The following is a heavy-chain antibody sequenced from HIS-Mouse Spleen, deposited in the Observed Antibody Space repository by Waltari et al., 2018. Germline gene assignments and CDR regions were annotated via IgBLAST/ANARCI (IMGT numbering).Heavy chain of an antibody. CDR3: AREIPYSSSWYDWYFDL. J-gene: IGHJ2*01. CDR1: GGSNSSRSYH. CDR2: IYYSGST. V-gene: IGHV4-39*07. D-gene: IGHD6-13*01. Sequence: QLQLQESGPGLVKPSETLSLPCTVSGGSNSSRSYHWGWIRQPPGKGLEWIGSIYYSGSTYYNPSLKSRVTISVDTSKNQFSLKLSSVTAADTAVYYCAREIPYSSSWYDWYFDLWGRGTLVTVSS.